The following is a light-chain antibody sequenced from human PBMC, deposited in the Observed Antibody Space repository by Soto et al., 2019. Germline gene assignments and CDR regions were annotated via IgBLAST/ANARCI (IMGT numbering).Light chain of an antibody. CDR3: AAWDDSLSGLYV. V-gene: IGLV1-47*02. CDR2: SNN. Sequence: QAMLTQPPSASGTPGQRVTISCSGSSSNIGSNYVYWYQQLPGTAPKLLIYSNNQRPSGVPDRFSGSKSGTSASLAISGLRSEDEADYYCAAWDDSLSGLYVFGTGTKVTVI. CDR1: SSNIGSNY. J-gene: IGLJ1*01.